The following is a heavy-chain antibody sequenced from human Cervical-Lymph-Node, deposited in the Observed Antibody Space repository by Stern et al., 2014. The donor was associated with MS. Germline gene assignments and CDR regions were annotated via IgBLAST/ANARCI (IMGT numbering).Heavy chain of an antibody. CDR1: GFVFRRYA. Sequence: VHLVESGGGVVQPGRSLSLSCAASGFVFRRYALHWVRQAPGKGLEWVALISSDVRDMYYTDSVKGRFTVSRDNSNNTVDLEMNSLRLEDTAVYYCAKGGSGSYLDWGQGSLVTVSS. CDR3: AKGGSGSYLD. J-gene: IGHJ4*02. D-gene: IGHD1-26*01. V-gene: IGHV3-30*04. CDR2: ISSDVRDM.